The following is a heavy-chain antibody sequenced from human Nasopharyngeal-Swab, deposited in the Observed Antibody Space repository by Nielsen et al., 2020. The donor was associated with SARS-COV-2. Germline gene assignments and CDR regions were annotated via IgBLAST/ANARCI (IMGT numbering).Heavy chain of an antibody. CDR3: ARVSSSSTTNWFDP. Sequence: VREAPGKGLEWVAVISYDGSNKDYADSVKGRFTISRDNSKNTLYLQMNSLRAEDTAVYYCARVSSSSTTNWFDPWGQGTLVTVSS. V-gene: IGHV3-30*03. J-gene: IGHJ5*02. D-gene: IGHD6-6*01. CDR2: ISYDGSNK.